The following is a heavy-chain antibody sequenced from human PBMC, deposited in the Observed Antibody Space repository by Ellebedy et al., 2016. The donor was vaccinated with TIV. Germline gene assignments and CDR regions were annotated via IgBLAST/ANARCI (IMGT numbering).Heavy chain of an antibody. CDR1: GHTFTSYG. CDR2: INTGNAKT. D-gene: IGHD3-3*01. Sequence: ASVKVSRXASGHTFTSYGIHWVRQAPGQRLEWLGWINTGNAKTRYSQRLQGRLIISTDTSASAAYMELSNLVSEDTAVYYCATREWQDPMDVWGQGTTVTVSS. CDR3: ATREWQDPMDV. V-gene: IGHV1-3*04. J-gene: IGHJ6*02.